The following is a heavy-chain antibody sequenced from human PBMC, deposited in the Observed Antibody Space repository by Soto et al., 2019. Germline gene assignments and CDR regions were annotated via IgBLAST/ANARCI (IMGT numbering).Heavy chain of an antibody. CDR1: GYTFTNYG. CDR3: ARDRKQGSSWYVGGY. J-gene: IGHJ4*02. CDR2: INPGNGNT. D-gene: IGHD6-13*01. V-gene: IGHV1-18*01. Sequence: ASVKVSCKASGYTFTNYGVHWVRQATGQGLEWMGWINPGNGNTKYSQKLQGRVTMTRDTSTSTAYMELRSLRSDDTAVYYCARDRKQGSSWYVGGYWGQGTLVTVSS.